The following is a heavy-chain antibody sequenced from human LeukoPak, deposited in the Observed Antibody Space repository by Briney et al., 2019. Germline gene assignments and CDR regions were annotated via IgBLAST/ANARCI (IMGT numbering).Heavy chain of an antibody. Sequence: SETLSLTCTVSGGSINSSSYYWSWIRQPPGKGLEWIGFIFYSGTTNYNPSLKSRVTISVDTSKNQFSLKLSSVTAADTAVYYCARGGWNKFDYWGQGTLVTVSS. V-gene: IGHV4-61*01. CDR3: ARGGWNKFDY. D-gene: IGHD3-22*01. J-gene: IGHJ4*02. CDR1: GGSINSSSYY. CDR2: IFYSGTT.